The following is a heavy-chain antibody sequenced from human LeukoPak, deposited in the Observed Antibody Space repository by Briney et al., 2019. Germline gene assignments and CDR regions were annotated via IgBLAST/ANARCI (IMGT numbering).Heavy chain of an antibody. CDR1: GYTFTSYY. V-gene: IGHV1-46*01. J-gene: IGHJ4*02. CDR3: ARDGGLAAAVYYFDH. Sequence: ASVKVSCKASGYTFTSYYMHWVRQAPGQGLEWMGIINPRGGSTSYAQKFQGRVTMTRDTSPSTVYMELSSLSPEDTAVYYCARDGGLAAAVYYFDHWGQGTLVTVSS. D-gene: IGHD6-25*01. CDR2: INPRGGST.